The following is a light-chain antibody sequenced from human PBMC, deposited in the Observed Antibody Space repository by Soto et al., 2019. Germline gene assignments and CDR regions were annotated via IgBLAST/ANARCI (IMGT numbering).Light chain of an antibody. Sequence: DIQISLSPSSLSASVENRVTITCRASKTINNYLNWYRQKAGKAPQVLIYAASNLETGVPSRFSGSGSGTDFTLTISSLQPEDSATYCCQHFYSPPHTFGQGTRLEIK. CDR2: AAS. J-gene: IGKJ5*01. V-gene: IGKV1-39*01. CDR1: KTINNY. CDR3: QHFYSPPHT.